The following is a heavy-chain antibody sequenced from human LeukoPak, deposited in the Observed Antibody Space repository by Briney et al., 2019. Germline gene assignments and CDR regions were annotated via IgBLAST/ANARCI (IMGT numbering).Heavy chain of an antibody. Sequence: PGGSLRLSCAASGFTFSSYAMSWVRQAPGKGLEWDSAISGSGGSTYYADSVKGRFTISRDNSKNTLYLQMNSLRAEDTAVYYCAKDLIQLEWPYLGGSAFDIWGQGTMVTVSS. J-gene: IGHJ3*02. D-gene: IGHD3-3*01. V-gene: IGHV3-23*01. CDR2: ISGSGGST. CDR3: AKDLIQLEWPYLGGSAFDI. CDR1: GFTFSSYA.